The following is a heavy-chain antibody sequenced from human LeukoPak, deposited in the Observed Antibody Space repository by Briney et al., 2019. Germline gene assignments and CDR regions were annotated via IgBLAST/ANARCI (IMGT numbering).Heavy chain of an antibody. CDR2: ISINRGNT. V-gene: IGHV1-18*01. Sequence: ASVKVSCKASGYTSTNYGISWVRQAPGQGLEWMGWISINRGNTNYAQKFQGRVSMTADTSTSTAYMELRGLRSDDTAMYYCARDVGITVADSFDPWGQGTLVTVSS. J-gene: IGHJ5*02. D-gene: IGHD6-19*01. CDR1: GYTSTNYG. CDR3: ARDVGITVADSFDP.